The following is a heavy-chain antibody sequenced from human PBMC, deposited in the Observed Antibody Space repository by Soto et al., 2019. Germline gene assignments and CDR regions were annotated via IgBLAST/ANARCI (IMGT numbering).Heavy chain of an antibody. J-gene: IGHJ6*02. V-gene: IGHV3-15*07. D-gene: IGHD2-2*01. Sequence: GGSLRLSCAASGFTFSNAWMNWVRQDPGKGLEWVGRIKSKTDGGTTDYAAPVKGRFTISRDDSKNTLYLQMNSLKTEDTAVYYCTTANCISTSCQTYYYYYGMDVWGQGTTVTVSS. CDR1: GFTFSNAW. CDR3: TTANCISTSCQTYYYYYGMDV. CDR2: IKSKTDGGTT.